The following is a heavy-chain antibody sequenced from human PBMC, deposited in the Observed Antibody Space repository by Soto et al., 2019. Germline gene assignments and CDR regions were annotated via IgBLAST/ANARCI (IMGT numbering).Heavy chain of an antibody. J-gene: IGHJ6*02. CDR2: INPSGGST. Sequence: ASVKVSCKASGYTFTSYYMHWVRQAPGQGLEWMGIINPSGGSTSYAQKFQGRVTMTRDTSTSTVYVELSSLRSEDTAVYYCARDYEAGGAVAHPYYYHGMDVWGQGTTVTVSS. CDR3: ARDYEAGGAVAHPYYYHGMDV. CDR1: GYTFTSYY. V-gene: IGHV1-46*01. D-gene: IGHD6-19*01.